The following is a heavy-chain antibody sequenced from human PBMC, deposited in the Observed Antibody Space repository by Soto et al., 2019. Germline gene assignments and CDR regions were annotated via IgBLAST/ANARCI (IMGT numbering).Heavy chain of an antibody. Sequence: QVQPVESGGGVVQPGGSLRLSCAASGFNFGDYAMHWVRQAPGKGLEWVAVISGDGRVTFYTDSVKGRFIISRDNSKSNLFLQLNSLRAEDTAVYYCARARYFDGYVKEVCDNWGQGILVSVSS. V-gene: IGHV3-30-3*01. J-gene: IGHJ4*02. CDR2: ISGDGRVT. CDR1: GFNFGDYA. D-gene: IGHD3-9*01. CDR3: ARARYFDGYVKEVCDN.